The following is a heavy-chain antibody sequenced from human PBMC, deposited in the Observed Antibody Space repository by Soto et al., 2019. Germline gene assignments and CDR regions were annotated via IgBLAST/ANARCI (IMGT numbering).Heavy chain of an antibody. Sequence: PSETLSLTCAVYGGSFSDYNWNWIRQPPGKGLEWIGEINDSGGSNYNPSLKSRVTISVDTSKKQFSLKLSSVTAADTAVYYCARGRRRMAMARGSNGMGVWGQGTTVTVSS. J-gene: IGHJ6*02. CDR1: GGSFSDYN. V-gene: IGHV4-34*01. D-gene: IGHD3-10*01. CDR2: INDSGGS. CDR3: ARGRRRMAMARGSNGMGV.